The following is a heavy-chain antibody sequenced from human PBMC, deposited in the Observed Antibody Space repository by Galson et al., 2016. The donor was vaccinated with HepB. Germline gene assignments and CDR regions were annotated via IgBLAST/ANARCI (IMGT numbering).Heavy chain of an antibody. J-gene: IGHJ3*01. CDR2: IPYERSYS. V-gene: IGHV3-30*18. Sequence: SLRLSCAASGFSFSTYAMHWVRQAPGQGLEWVALIPYERSYSSYADSVKGRCPISSDNSKKTLYLQMNSRRAEDTAVYYCAKVPSMVRGFWGQGTMVTVSS. CDR1: GFSFSTYA. CDR3: AKVPSMVRGF. D-gene: IGHD3-10*01.